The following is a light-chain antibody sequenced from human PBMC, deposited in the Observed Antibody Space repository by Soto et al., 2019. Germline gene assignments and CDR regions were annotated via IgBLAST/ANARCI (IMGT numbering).Light chain of an antibody. CDR3: QQSYTIPPT. V-gene: IGKV1-39*01. CDR1: QGVTSY. J-gene: IGKJ5*01. Sequence: DIQITQSPFSMAASVGDGVTSFCRPSQGVTSYLAWHQQTPGKAPKLLIYAASTLESGVPSRFSGSGSGTEFALTINSLQPEDFATYYCQQSYTIPPTFGQGTRLETK. CDR2: AAS.